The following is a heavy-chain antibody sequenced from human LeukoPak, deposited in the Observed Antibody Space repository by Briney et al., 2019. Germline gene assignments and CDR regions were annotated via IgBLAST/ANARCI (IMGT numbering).Heavy chain of an antibody. CDR1: GYPISNGFY. D-gene: IGHD2-15*01. V-gene: IGHV4-38-2*02. CDR2: IFHSGLA. Sequence: SETLSLTCTVSGYPISNGFYWGWIRQPPGKGLEWIGSIFHSGLAYHNPSLKSRVTISMDTSKNHFSLKLTSVTAADTAVYYCARGSYCSGGSCPIDYWGQGTLVTVSS. CDR3: ARGSYCSGGSCPIDY. J-gene: IGHJ4*02.